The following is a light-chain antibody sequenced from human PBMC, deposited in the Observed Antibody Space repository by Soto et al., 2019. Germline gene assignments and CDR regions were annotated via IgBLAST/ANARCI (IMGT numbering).Light chain of an antibody. J-gene: IGLJ3*02. Sequence: QSALTQPPSASGSPGQSVTISCTGTSSDVGGYNYVSWYQQHPGKAPKLMIYEVSKRPSGVPDRFSGSKSGNTASLTVSGLQAEDEADYYCSSYAGSNNCYYCSSYAGSNNWVFGGGTQLTVL. CDR3: SSYAGSNNCYYCSSYAGSNNWV. CDR2: EVS. V-gene: IGLV2-8*01. CDR1: SSDVGGYNY.